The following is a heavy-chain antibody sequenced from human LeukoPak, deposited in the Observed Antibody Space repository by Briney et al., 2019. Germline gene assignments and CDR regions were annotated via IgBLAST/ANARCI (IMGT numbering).Heavy chain of an antibody. J-gene: IGHJ5*02. CDR2: INGRGDNT. Sequence: GGSLRLSCAASGFTFSSYAMNWVRQAPGKGLEWVSAINGRGDNTYYADSVKGRFTISRDNSKSTLFLQMNSLRAEDTAIYYCAKDRASPGFNLFDPWGQGTLVTVSS. CDR3: AKDRASPGFNLFDP. D-gene: IGHD5-12*01. V-gene: IGHV3-23*01. CDR1: GFTFSSYA.